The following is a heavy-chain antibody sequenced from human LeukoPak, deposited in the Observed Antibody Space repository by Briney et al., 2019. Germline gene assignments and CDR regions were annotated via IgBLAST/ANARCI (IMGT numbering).Heavy chain of an antibody. CDR3: ARVGVWFGELLPDY. CDR2: INPDGIST. V-gene: IGHV3-74*01. J-gene: IGHJ4*02. D-gene: IGHD3-10*01. Sequence: GGSLRLSCAASGFTFRNYWMQWVRQAPGKGLVWVSRINPDGISTSYADSVKGRFTISRDNAKNTLYLQMNSLRVEDTAVYYCARVGVWFGELLPDYWGQGALVTVSS. CDR1: GFTFRNYW.